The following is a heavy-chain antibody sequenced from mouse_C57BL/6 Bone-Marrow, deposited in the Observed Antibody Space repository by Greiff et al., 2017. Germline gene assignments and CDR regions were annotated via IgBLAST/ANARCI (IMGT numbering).Heavy chain of an antibody. V-gene: IGHV1-62-2*01. Sequence: VQLHQSGAELVKPGASVKLSCKASGYTFTEYTIHWVKQRSGQGLEWIGWFYPGSGSIKYNEKFKDKATLTADKSSSTVYMELSRLTSEDSAVYFCARHEEEVSSYPAWFAYWGQGTLVTVSA. J-gene: IGHJ3*01. D-gene: IGHD1-1*01. CDR2: FYPGSGSI. CDR3: ARHEEEVSSYPAWFAY. CDR1: GYTFTEYT.